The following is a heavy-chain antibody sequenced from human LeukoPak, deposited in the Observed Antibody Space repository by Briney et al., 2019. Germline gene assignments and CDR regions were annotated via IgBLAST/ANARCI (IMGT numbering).Heavy chain of an antibody. CDR2: IKSKTDGGTT. Sequence: GGSLRLSCAASGFTFSNAWMSWVRQAPGKGLEWVGRIKSKTDGGTTDYAAPVKGRFTISRDDSKNTLYLQMNSLKTEDTAVYYCTTGITPIRSGSVGYWGQGTLVTVSS. J-gene: IGHJ4*02. CDR1: GFTFSNAW. CDR3: TTGITPIRSGSVGY. D-gene: IGHD3-22*01. V-gene: IGHV3-15*01.